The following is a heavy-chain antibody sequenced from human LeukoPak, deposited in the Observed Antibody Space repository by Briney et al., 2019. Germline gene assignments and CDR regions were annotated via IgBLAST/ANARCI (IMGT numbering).Heavy chain of an antibody. V-gene: IGHV4-39*07. CDR2: IYYSGST. Sequence: PSETLSLTCTVSGGSISSSSYYWGWIRQPPGKGLEWIGNIYYSGSTYYNPSLESRVTMSLDTSKNQFSLKLSSVTAADTAVYYCARGREGRDGYNYMKGWPVGGWYFDLWGRGTLVTVSS. D-gene: IGHD5-24*01. CDR3: ARGREGRDGYNYMKGWPVGGWYFDL. J-gene: IGHJ2*01. CDR1: GGSISSSSYY.